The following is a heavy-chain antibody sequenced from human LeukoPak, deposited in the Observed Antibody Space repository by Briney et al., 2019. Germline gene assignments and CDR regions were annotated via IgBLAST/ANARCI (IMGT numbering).Heavy chain of an antibody. CDR1: GGSFSGYY. CDR3: ARGRRARMVVVRGVNYFDY. J-gene: IGHJ4*02. Sequence: SETLSLTCAVYGGSFSGYYWSWIRQPPGKGLEWIGEINHSGSTNYNPSLKSRVTISVDTSKNQFSLKLSSVTAADTAVYYCARGRRARMVVVRGVNYFDYWGQGTLVTVSS. V-gene: IGHV4-34*01. D-gene: IGHD3-10*01. CDR2: INHSGST.